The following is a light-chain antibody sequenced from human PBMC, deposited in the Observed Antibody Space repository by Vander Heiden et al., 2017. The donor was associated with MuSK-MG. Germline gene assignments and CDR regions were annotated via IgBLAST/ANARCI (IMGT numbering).Light chain of an antibody. CDR1: SSNIGGNT. J-gene: IGLJ2*01. Sequence: QSVLTQPPSLSGTVGQRVTIACSGSSSNIGGNTVNWYQQFPGTAPKMLIYRNSQRPLGVPARFSGSKSGTSASLAISGLQSGDEAVYYCASWSDSLNGHVVFGGGTKLTVL. CDR3: ASWSDSLNGHVV. CDR2: RNS. V-gene: IGLV1-44*01.